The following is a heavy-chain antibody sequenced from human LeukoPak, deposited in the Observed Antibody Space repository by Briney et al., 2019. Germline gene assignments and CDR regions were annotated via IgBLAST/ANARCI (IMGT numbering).Heavy chain of an antibody. V-gene: IGHV4-39*01. D-gene: IGHD4-17*01. J-gene: IGHJ4*02. CDR2: IYYSGST. CDR1: GGSISSSSYS. Sequence: SETLSLTCTVSGGSISSSSYSWGWIRQPPGKGLEWIGSIYYSGSTYYNPSLKSRVTISVDTSKNQFSLKLSSVTAADTAVYYCASQVMTTVTQFDYWGQGTLVTVSS. CDR3: ASQVMTTVTQFDY.